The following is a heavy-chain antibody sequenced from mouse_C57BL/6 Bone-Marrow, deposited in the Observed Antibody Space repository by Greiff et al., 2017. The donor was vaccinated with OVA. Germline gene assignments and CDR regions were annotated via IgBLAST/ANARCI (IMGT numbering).Heavy chain of an antibody. CDR3: ERRGKTYGSSPPVFAY. J-gene: IGHJ3*01. D-gene: IGHD1-1*01. CDR1: GYTFTSYW. CDR2: INPSSGYT. V-gene: IGHV1-7*01. Sequence: QVQLQQSGAELAKPGASVKLSCKASGYTFTSYWMHWVKQRPGQGLEWIGYINPSSGYTKYNQKFKDKATLTADKSSSTAYMQLSSLTYEDTAVYYCERRGKTYGSSPPVFAYWGQGTLVTVSA.